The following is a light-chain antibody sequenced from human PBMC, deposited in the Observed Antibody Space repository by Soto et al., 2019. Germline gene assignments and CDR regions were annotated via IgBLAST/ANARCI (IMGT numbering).Light chain of an antibody. CDR1: SSNIGRNY. J-gene: IGLJ2*01. V-gene: IGLV1-51*01. Sequence: QSVLTQPPSLSAAPGQRVTISCSGSSSNIGRNYVYWYQQLPGTAPKILIYDNNKRPSGIPDRFSGSKSGTSATLGISGLQTGDEAEYYCGTWDSSLSAGVFGGGTQLTVL. CDR3: GTWDSSLSAGV. CDR2: DNN.